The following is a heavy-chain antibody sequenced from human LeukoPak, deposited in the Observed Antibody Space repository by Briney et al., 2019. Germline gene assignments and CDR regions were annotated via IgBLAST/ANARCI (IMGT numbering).Heavy chain of an antibody. J-gene: IGHJ3*02. D-gene: IGHD2-2*01. CDR1: GGSISSGGYY. Sequence: PSETLSLTCTVSGGSISSGGYYWSWIRQHPGNGLEWIGYIYYSGSTYYNPSLKSRVTISVDTSKNQFSPKLSSVTAADTAVYYCARATMRRAFDIWGQGTMVTVSS. CDR2: IYYSGST. CDR3: ARATMRRAFDI. V-gene: IGHV4-31*03.